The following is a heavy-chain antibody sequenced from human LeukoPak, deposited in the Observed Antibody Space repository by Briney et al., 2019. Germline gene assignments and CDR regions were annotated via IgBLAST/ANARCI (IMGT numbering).Heavy chain of an antibody. J-gene: IGHJ1*01. CDR1: GYTFTVYY. CDR3: ARPTYYYDSSGYSYFQH. D-gene: IGHD3-22*01. CDR2: FNPNSGGT. V-gene: IGHV1-2*02. Sequence: ASVTVSFKASGYTFTVYYMHWVRQAPGQGLEWMGWFNPNSGGTNYAQKFQGRVTMTRDTSISTAYMELSRLRSDDTAVYYCARPTYYYDSSGYSYFQHWGQGTLVTVSS.